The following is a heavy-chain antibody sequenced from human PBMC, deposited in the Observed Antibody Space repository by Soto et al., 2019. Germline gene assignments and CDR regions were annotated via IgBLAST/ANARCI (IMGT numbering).Heavy chain of an antibody. CDR3: ARVWTTVTNWFDP. V-gene: IGHV4-4*02. CDR1: GGSISSSNW. D-gene: IGHD4-17*01. J-gene: IGHJ5*02. CDR2: IYHSGST. Sequence: SSETLSLTCAVSGGSISSSNWWSWVRQPPGKGLEWIGEIYHSGSTNYNPSLKSRVTISVDKSKNQFSLKLSSVTAADTAVYYCARVWTTVTNWFDPWGQGTLVTVS.